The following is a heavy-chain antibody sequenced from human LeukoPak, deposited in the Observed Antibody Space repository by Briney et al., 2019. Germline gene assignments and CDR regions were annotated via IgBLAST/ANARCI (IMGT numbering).Heavy chain of an antibody. V-gene: IGHV3-21*01. CDR2: ISSSSSYI. D-gene: IGHD6-13*01. CDR3: ARGHSISPNWFDP. CDR1: GFTFSSYS. Sequence: GGSLRLSCAASGFTFSSYSMNWVRQAPGKGLEWVSSISSSSSYIYYADSVKGRFTISRDNAKNSLYLQMNSLRAEDTAVYYCARGHSISPNWFDPWGQGTLVTVSS. J-gene: IGHJ5*02.